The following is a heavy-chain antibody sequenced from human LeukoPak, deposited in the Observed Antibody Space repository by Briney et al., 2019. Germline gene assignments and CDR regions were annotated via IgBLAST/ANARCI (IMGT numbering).Heavy chain of an antibody. CDR2: INPNSGGT. D-gene: IGHD4-23*01. V-gene: IGHV1-2*02. CDR3: ASRAYGGNSPEYFQH. CDR1: GYTFTGYY. J-gene: IGHJ1*01. Sequence: ASVKASCKASGYTFTGYYMHWVRQAPGQGLEWMGWINPNSGGTNYAQKFQGRVTMTRDTSISTAYMELSRLRSDDTAVYYCASRAYGGNSPEYFQHWGQGTLVTVSS.